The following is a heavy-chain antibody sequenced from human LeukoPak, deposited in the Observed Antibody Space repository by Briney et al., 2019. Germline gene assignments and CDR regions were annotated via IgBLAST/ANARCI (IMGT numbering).Heavy chain of an antibody. D-gene: IGHD5-12*01. V-gene: IGHV3-23*01. Sequence: GGSLRLSCAASGFTFSNSAMSWVRQAPGKGLEWVSTLSGSGITTYYADSVKGRFTISRDNSKNTLYMQMNSLRAEDTAVYYCAKDTQYSGYDSRTNFDYWGQGTLVTVSS. J-gene: IGHJ4*02. CDR3: AKDTQYSGYDSRTNFDY. CDR2: LSGSGITT. CDR1: GFTFSNSA.